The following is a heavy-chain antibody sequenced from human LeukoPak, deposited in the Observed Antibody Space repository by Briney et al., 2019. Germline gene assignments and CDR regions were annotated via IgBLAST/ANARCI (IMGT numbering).Heavy chain of an antibody. CDR3: ARQGYSGYDPLDY. D-gene: IGHD5-12*01. V-gene: IGHV1-2*06. J-gene: IGHJ4*02. CDR2: INPNSGGT. Sequence: GASVKVSCKASGYTFTGYYMHWVRQAPGQGLEWMGRINPNSGGTNYAQKFQGRVTMTRDTSISTAYMELSRLRSDDTAVYYCARQGYSGYDPLDYWGQGTLVTVSS. CDR1: GYTFTGYY.